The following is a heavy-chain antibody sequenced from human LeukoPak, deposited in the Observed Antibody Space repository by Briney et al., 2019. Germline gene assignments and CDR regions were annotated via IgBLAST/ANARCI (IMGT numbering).Heavy chain of an antibody. CDR1: GYTFTSYG. Sequence: ASVKVSCKASGYTFTSYGISWVRQAPGQGLEWMGWISAYNGNTNYAQKFQGWVTMTRDTSISTAYMELSRLRSDDTAVYYCAITGYSSGWYYFDYWGQGTLVTVSS. J-gene: IGHJ4*02. CDR2: ISAYNGNT. CDR3: AITGYSSGWYYFDY. D-gene: IGHD6-19*01. V-gene: IGHV1-18*01.